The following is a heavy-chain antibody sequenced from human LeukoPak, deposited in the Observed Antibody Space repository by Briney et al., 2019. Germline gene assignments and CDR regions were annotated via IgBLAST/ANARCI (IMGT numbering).Heavy chain of an antibody. CDR1: GFTFSSYE. V-gene: IGHV3-48*03. CDR3: ARDGDLAPDVPFDY. J-gene: IGHJ4*02. CDR2: ISSSGSTK. D-gene: IGHD7-27*01. Sequence: GGSLRLSCAASGFTFSSYEMNWVRQAPGKGLEWIAYISSSGSTKYYVDSVKGRFTMSRDNSKNSLYMQMNSLRADDTAVYYCARDGDLAPDVPFDYWGQGPLVTVSS.